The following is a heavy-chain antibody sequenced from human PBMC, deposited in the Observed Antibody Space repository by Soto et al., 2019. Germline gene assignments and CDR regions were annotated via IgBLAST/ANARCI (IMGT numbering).Heavy chain of an antibody. D-gene: IGHD3-10*01. CDR2: VSYGGST. CDR1: GDSFSRGDYF. Sequence: SETLSLTCTVSGDSFSRGDYFWSWIRQPPGKGLEWIGYVSYGGSTFYNPSLKSRITISVDTSKTQFSLKLSSVTAADTALYYCARVTDYGNNSYYFDSWGQGTMVTVYS. CDR3: ARVTDYGNNSYYFDS. J-gene: IGHJ4*02. V-gene: IGHV4-30-4*01.